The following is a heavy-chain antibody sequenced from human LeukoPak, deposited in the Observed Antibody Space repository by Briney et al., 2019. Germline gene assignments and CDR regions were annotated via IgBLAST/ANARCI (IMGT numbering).Heavy chain of an antibody. CDR2: INHSGST. V-gene: IGHV4-34*01. Sequence: SETLSLTCAVYGGSFSGYYWSWIRQPPGKGLEWIGEINHSGSTSYNPSLKSRVTISVDTSKNQFPLKLSSVTAADTAVYYCARLYGGYGRGDYWGQGTLVTVSS. J-gene: IGHJ4*02. CDR1: GGSFSGYY. CDR3: ARLYGGYGRGDY. D-gene: IGHD5-12*01.